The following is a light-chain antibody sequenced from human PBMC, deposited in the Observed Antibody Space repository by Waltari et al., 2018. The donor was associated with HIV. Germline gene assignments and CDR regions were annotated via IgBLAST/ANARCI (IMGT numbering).Light chain of an antibody. CDR1: NIGTKS. CDR2: EDS. CDR3: QVWDSSSDHVV. V-gene: IGLV3-21*02. J-gene: IGLJ2*01. Sequence: SYVLTQPPSVSVTPGQTARITCGGYNIGTKSVHWYQQKPGQAPGLVVYEDSERPSGIPERFSGSNSGNTATLTISRVEAGDEADYYCQVWDSSSDHVVFGGGTKLTVL.